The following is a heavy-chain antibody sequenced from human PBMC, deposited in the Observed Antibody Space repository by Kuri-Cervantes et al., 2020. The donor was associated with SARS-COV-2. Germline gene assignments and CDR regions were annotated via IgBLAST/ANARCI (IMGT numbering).Heavy chain of an antibody. V-gene: IGHV1-8*03. Sequence: ASVKVSCKASGCTLSNCDINWVRQATGQGLEWMGWVNPNNGNTGYAQKFQGRVTITMSTSTSTAYMELSSLRSEDTALYFCSRGVRGNRYSQDNYYYFIDVWGKGTLVTVSS. CDR1: GCTLSNCD. CDR2: VNPNNGNT. D-gene: IGHD1-14*01. CDR3: SRGVRGNRYSQDNYYYFIDV. J-gene: IGHJ6*03.